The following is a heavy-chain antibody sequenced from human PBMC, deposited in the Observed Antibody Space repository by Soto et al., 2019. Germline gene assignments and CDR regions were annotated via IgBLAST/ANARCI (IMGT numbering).Heavy chain of an antibody. CDR3: ARGDCVGGTCSSLAGSFYYYMDV. J-gene: IGHJ6*03. Sequence: EVQLVESGGGLVQPGGSLRLSCAASGFTFSNYWMYWVRQAPGKGLEWVSRINSDGSVSSYADSVKGRLTISRDNVKNTLYLQMDSLRAEDTAVYYCARGDCVGGTCSSLAGSFYYYMDVWAKGPRSPSS. CDR2: INSDGSVS. V-gene: IGHV3-74*02. D-gene: IGHD2-15*01. CDR1: GFTFSNYW.